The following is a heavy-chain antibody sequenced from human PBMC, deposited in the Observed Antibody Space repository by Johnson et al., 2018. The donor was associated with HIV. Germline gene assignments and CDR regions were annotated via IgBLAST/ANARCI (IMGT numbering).Heavy chain of an antibody. CDR1: GFIFSNAW. CDR2: IKSRTDGETT. D-gene: IGHD3-10*01. J-gene: IGHJ3*02. CDR3: ARDSGVPGNDAFDI. V-gene: IGHV3-15*01. Sequence: VQLVESGGGVVQPGRSLRLSCAASGFIFSNAWMNWVRQAPGKGLEWVGRIKSRTDGETTASAAPVKDRFTISREDSKNTLYLQMNSLRSEDTAVYYCARDSGVPGNDAFDIWGQGTMVTVSS.